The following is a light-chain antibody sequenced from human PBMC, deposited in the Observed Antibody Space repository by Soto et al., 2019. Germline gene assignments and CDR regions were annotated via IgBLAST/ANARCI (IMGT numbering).Light chain of an antibody. Sequence: IVLTQSPGTLSLSPGERVTLSYGASQSVTTRLAWYQHKPGQAPTLLMSGASNRASGVPVRFSGSGSGTDSTLTITRLEPEDFALYYCQQYGGSPITFGLGTRLEIK. CDR1: QSVTTR. CDR3: QQYGGSPIT. CDR2: GAS. J-gene: IGKJ5*01. V-gene: IGKV3-20*01.